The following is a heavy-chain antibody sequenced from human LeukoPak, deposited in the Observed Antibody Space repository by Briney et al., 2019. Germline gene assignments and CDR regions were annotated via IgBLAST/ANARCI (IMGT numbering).Heavy chain of an antibody. CDR3: ARGGYPRLNSSSWIAFDY. Sequence: SETLSLTCAVYGGSFSGYYWSWIRQPPGKGLEWIGEINHSGSTNYNPPLKSRVTISVDTSKNQFSLKLSSVTAADTAVYYCARGGYPRLNSSSWIAFDYWGQGTLVTVSS. D-gene: IGHD6-13*01. CDR1: GGSFSGYY. CDR2: INHSGST. V-gene: IGHV4-34*01. J-gene: IGHJ4*02.